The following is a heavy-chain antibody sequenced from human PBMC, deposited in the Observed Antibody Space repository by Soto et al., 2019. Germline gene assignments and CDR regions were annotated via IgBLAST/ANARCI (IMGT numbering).Heavy chain of an antibody. CDR1: GFSFSSYG. Sequence: EVQLLESGGGLVQPGGSLRLSCAASGFSFSSYGMSWVRQAPGKGLEWVSTISDSGGSTYYADSVKGRFTISRDNSKNPLYLQMNSLRAEDTAVVYCDGGFYWGDYWGRGTLVTVSS. V-gene: IGHV3-23*01. D-gene: IGHD2-21*02. CDR3: DGGFYWGDY. CDR2: ISDSGGST. J-gene: IGHJ4*02.